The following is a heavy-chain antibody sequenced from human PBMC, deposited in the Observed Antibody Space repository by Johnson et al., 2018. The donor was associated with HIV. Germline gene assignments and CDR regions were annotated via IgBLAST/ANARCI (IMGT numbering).Heavy chain of an antibody. CDR1: GITFSSYG. J-gene: IGHJ3*02. D-gene: IGHD3-22*01. CDR3: ARDRGGYYYDSSGFDAFDI. Sequence: VQLVESGGGVVQPGRSLRLSCAASGITFSSYGMHWVRQAPGKGLEWVAVIWYAGSHKYYADSVKGRFTISRDNSKNTLYLQMNSLRADDAAVYYCARDRGGYYYDSSGFDAFDIWGQGTMVTVSS. CDR2: IWYAGSHK. V-gene: IGHV3-33*08.